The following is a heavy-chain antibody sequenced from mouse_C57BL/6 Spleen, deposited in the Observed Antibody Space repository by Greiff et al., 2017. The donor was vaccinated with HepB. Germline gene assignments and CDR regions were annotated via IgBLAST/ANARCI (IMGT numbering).Heavy chain of an antibody. Sequence: EVKLVESGPGLVKPSQSLSLTCSVTGYSITSGYYWNWIRQFPGNKLEWMGYISYDGSNNYNPSLKNRISITRDTSKNQFFLKLNSVTTEDTATYYCARPLLRFWYFDVWGTGTTVTVSS. J-gene: IGHJ1*03. CDR3: ARPLLRFWYFDV. CDR2: ISYDGSN. D-gene: IGHD1-1*01. V-gene: IGHV3-6*01. CDR1: GYSITSGYY.